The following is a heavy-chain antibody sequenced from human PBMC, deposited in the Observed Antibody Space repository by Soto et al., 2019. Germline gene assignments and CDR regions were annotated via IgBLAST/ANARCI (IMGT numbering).Heavy chain of an antibody. CDR2: IYYSGST. V-gene: IGHV4-59*01. Sequence: PSETLSLTCTVSGGSISSYYWSWIRRPTGKGLEWIGYIYYSGSTNYNPALKSRVTISVDTSKNQFSLKLSSVTAADTAVYYCARVRGVGATVSGYYYYGMDVWGQGTTVTVSS. J-gene: IGHJ6*02. CDR1: GGSISSYY. D-gene: IGHD1-26*01. CDR3: ARVRGVGATVSGYYYYGMDV.